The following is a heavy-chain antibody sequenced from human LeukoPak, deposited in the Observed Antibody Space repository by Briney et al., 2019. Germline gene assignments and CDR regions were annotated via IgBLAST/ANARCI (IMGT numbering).Heavy chain of an antibody. V-gene: IGHV3-30*18. CDR3: AKDLWFGKFLHY. J-gene: IGHJ4*02. Sequence: GESLKISCAASGFTFSYYGMHWVRQAPGKGLEWVAAISDGGSNEYYADSVKGRFTISRDNSKNTLYLQMNSLRAEDTAVYYCAKDLWFGKFLHYWGQGTLVTVSS. D-gene: IGHD3-10*01. CDR1: GFTFSYYG. CDR2: ISDGGSNE.